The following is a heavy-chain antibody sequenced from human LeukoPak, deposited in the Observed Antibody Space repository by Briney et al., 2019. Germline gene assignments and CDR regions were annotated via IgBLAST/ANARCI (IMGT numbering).Heavy chain of an antibody. CDR1: GFTFSSYA. J-gene: IGHJ4*02. V-gene: IGHV3-30-3*01. Sequence: GGSLRLSCAASGFTFSSYAMHWVRQAPSKGLEWVAVISYDGSNKYYADSVKGRFTISRDNSKNTLYPQMNSLRAEDTAVYYCARDSRYSSGWEGFDYWGQGTLVTVSS. CDR3: ARDSRYSSGWEGFDY. CDR2: ISYDGSNK. D-gene: IGHD6-19*01.